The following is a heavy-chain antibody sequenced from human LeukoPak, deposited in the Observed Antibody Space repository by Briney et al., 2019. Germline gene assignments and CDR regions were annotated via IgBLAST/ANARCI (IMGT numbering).Heavy chain of an antibody. V-gene: IGHV4-39*07. CDR2: IYYSGST. J-gene: IGHJ5*02. CDR3: ARGRRSPKGWFDP. CDR1: GGSISSSSYY. Sequence: SETLSLTCTVSGGSISSSSYYWGWIRQPPGKGLEWIGSIYYSGSTYYNPSLKSRVTISVDTSKNQFSLKLSSVTAADTAVYYCARGRRSPKGWFDPWGQGTLVTVSS.